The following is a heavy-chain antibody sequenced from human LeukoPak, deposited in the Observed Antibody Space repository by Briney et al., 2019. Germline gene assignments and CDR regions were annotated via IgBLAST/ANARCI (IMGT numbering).Heavy chain of an antibody. Sequence: PSETLSLTCTVSGGSISSYYWSWIRQPPGKGLEWIGYIYYSGSTNYNPSLKSRVTISVDTSKNQFSLKLSSVTAADTAVYYCARSLGWYLDYWGQGTLATVSS. CDR1: GGSISSYY. CDR3: ARSLGWYLDY. V-gene: IGHV4-59*01. CDR2: IYYSGST. J-gene: IGHJ4*02. D-gene: IGHD3/OR15-3a*01.